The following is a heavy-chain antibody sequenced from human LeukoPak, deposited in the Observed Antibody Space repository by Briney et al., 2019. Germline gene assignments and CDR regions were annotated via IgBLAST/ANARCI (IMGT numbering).Heavy chain of an antibody. V-gene: IGHV6-1*01. Sequence: SQTLSLTCAISGDSVSSNSAAWNWIRQSPSRGLEWLGRAYYRSTWYNDYAVSVRGRITVNPDTSKNQFSLHLNSVTPEDTAVYYCARRLTQYDCFDPWGQGILVTVSS. J-gene: IGHJ5*02. D-gene: IGHD2-2*01. CDR2: AYYRSTWYN. CDR1: GDSVSSNSAA. CDR3: ARRLTQYDCFDP.